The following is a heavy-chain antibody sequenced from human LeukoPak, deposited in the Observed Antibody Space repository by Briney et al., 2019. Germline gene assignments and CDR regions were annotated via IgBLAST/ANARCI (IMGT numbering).Heavy chain of an antibody. Sequence: PGGSLRLSCAASGLTFSSYSMNWVRQAPGKGLEWVSSISSSSSYIYYADSVKGRFTISRDNAKNSLYLQMNSLRAEDTAVYYCASLDIEDYGDYVYLLWGQGTLVTVSS. J-gene: IGHJ4*02. V-gene: IGHV3-21*01. D-gene: IGHD4-17*01. CDR2: ISSSSSYI. CDR3: ASLDIEDYGDYVYLL. CDR1: GLTFSSYS.